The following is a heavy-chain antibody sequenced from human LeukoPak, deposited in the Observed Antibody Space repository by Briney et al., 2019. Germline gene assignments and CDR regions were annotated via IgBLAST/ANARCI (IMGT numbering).Heavy chain of an antibody. J-gene: IGHJ4*02. D-gene: IGHD3-22*01. CDR2: ISSSGSTI. CDR3: AGSYYYDSSEY. CDR1: GFTFSDYY. V-gene: IGHV3-11*01. Sequence: GGSLRLSCAASGFTFSDYYMSWIRQAPGKGLEWVSYISSSGSTIYYADSVKGRFTISRDNAKNSLCLQMNSLRAEDTAVYYCAGSYYYDSSEYWGQGTLVTVSS.